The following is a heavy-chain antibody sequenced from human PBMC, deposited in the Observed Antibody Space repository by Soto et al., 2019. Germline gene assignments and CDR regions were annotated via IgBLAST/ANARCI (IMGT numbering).Heavy chain of an antibody. Sequence: GASVKVSCKASGYTFTGYYMHWVRQAPGQGLEWMGWINPNSGGTNYAQKIQGWVTMTRDTSKSTAYMELSRLRSEDTAVYYCARGDCSDSSCYIFDYWGQGTLVTVSS. CDR3: ARGDCSDSSCYIFDY. D-gene: IGHD3-22*01. V-gene: IGHV1-2*04. J-gene: IGHJ4*02. CDR2: INPNSGGT. CDR1: GYTFTGYY.